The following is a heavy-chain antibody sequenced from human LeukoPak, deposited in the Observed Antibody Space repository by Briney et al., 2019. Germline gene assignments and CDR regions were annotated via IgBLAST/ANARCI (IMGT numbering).Heavy chain of an antibody. CDR3: ARWVGRSYYGSADYGMDV. D-gene: IGHD3-10*01. J-gene: IGHJ6*02. CDR2: IYYTGST. V-gene: IGHV4-59*01. CDR1: GGSISSYY. Sequence: PSETLSLTCTVSGGSISSYYWSWIRQPPGKGLEWIGYIYYTGSTNYNPSLKSRVTISVDTSKNQFSLKLSSVTAADTAVYFCARWVGRSYYGSADYGMDVWGQGILVTVSS.